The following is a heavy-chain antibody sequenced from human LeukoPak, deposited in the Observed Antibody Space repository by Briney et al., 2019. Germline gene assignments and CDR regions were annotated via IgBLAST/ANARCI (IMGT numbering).Heavy chain of an antibody. J-gene: IGHJ6*02. CDR2: INLGGST. CDR1: GGSFRGYY. D-gene: IGHD2-2*01. CDR3: ARVHIVVVPAANCMDV. Sequence: PSETLSLTCAVYGGSFRGYYWSWIRQPPGKGLEWIGEINLGGSTNYNPSLESRVTISLDTSKNQFSLKLSSVTAADTAVYYCARVHIVVVPAANCMDVWGPGTTATVSS. V-gene: IGHV4-34*01.